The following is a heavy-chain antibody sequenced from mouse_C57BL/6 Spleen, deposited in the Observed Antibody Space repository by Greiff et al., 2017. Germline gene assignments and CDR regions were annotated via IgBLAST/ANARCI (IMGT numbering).Heavy chain of an antibody. D-gene: IGHD1-1*01. CDR1: GYAFSSYW. V-gene: IGHV1-80*01. J-gene: IGHJ3*01. CDR2: IYPGDGDT. CDR3: AIGSPFAY. Sequence: QVQLQQSGAELVKPGASVKISCKASGYAFSSYWMNWVKQRPGTGLEWIGQIYPGDGDTTYNGKFKGKATLTADKSSSTAYMQLSSLTSEDSAVYFCAIGSPFAYWGQGTLVTVSA.